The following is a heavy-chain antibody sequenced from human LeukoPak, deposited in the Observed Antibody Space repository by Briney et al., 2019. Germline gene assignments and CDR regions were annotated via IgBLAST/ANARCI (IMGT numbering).Heavy chain of an antibody. D-gene: IGHD2-2*01. CDR1: GGSISSGGYY. J-gene: IGHJ3*02. V-gene: IGHV4-30-2*01. CDR3: ARDSTLVVPAAWKAFDI. CDR2: IYHSGST. Sequence: PSETLSLTCTVSGGSISSGGYYWSWIRQPPGKGLEWIGYIYHSGSTYYNPSLKSRVTISVDRSKNQFSLKLSSVTAADTAVYYCARDSTLVVPAAWKAFDIWGQGTMVTVSS.